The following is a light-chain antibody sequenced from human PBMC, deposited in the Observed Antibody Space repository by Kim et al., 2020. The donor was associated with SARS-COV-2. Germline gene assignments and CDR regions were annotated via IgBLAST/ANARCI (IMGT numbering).Light chain of an antibody. CDR1: QGIRNS. J-gene: IGKJ4*01. CDR3: QKYNDAPLT. Sequence: DFQMTQSPSSLSASVGDRVTITCQASQGIRNSLAWYQQKPGKVPKLLIYAASILQSGVPSRFSGSGSGTDFTLTISNLQPEDFATYYCQKYNDAPLTFGGGTKVDIK. CDR2: AAS. V-gene: IGKV1-27*01.